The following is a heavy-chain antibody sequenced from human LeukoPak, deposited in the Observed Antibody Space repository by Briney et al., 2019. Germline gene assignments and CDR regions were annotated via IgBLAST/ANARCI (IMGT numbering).Heavy chain of an antibody. Sequence: SETLSLTCTVSGGSISSSSYYWGWIRQPPGKGLEWIGSIYYSGSTYYNPSLKSRVTISVDTSKNQFSLKLSSVTAADTAVFYCERGLRYGSGSYFYYYGMDVWGQGTTVTVSS. CDR1: GGSISSSSYY. J-gene: IGHJ6*02. CDR2: IYYSGST. D-gene: IGHD3-10*01. V-gene: IGHV4-39*01. CDR3: ERGLRYGSGSYFYYYGMDV.